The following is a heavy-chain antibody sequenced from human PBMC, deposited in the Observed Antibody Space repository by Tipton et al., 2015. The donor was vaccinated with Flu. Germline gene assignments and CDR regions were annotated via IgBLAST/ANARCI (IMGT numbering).Heavy chain of an antibody. J-gene: IGHJ4*02. CDR2: ISVYNGNK. D-gene: IGHD5-18*01. CDR1: GYTFSNYG. CDR3: ARRRPYTDGLTPFFFDY. V-gene: IGHV1-18*01. Sequence: QVQLVQSGAEVKEPGASVKVSCEASGYTFSNYGIAWVRQAPGQGLEWMAWISVYNGNKNYAQNLQGRVTVTTDTSTNTAYMELRSLRSDDTAVYYCARRRPYTDGLTPFFFDYWGQGTLVTVSS.